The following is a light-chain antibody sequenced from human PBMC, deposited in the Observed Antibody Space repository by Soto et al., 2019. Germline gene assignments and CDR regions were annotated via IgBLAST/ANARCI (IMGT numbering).Light chain of an antibody. V-gene: IGKV3-11*01. CDR3: QQRSNWLT. CDR1: QSVSSY. CDR2: DAS. Sequence: EIVLTQSPATLSLSPGERATLSCRASQSVSSYLAWYQQKPGQAPRLLIYDASNRATGIPARCSGSWSGTDFTLTSSILDPDDVAVYYCQQRSNWLTFGGGTKVDI. J-gene: IGKJ4*01.